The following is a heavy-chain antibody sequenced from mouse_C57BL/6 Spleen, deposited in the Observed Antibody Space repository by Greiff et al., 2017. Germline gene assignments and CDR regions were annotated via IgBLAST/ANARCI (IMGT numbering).Heavy chain of an antibody. CDR2: IDPETGGT. D-gene: IGHD1-1*01. V-gene: IGHV1-15*01. Sequence: QVQLQQSGAELVRPGASVTLSCKASGYTFTDYEMHWVKQTPVHGLEWIGAIDPETGGTAYNQKFKGKALLTADKSSSTAYMQLRSLTSEDSAVYYCTSNYGGRYGYFGDWGQGTTLTVSS. CDR1: GYTFTDYE. J-gene: IGHJ2*01. CDR3: TSNYGGRYGYFGD.